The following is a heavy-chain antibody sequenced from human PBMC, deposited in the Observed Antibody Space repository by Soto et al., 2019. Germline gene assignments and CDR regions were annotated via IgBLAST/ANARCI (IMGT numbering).Heavy chain of an antibody. CDR1: GYTFTSYG. V-gene: IGHV1-18*01. Sequence: ASVKVSCNASGYTFTSYGISWVRQAPGQGLEWMGWISAYNGNTNYAQKLQGRVTMTRNTSISTAYMELSSLRSEDTAVYYCASDLTGPMDVWGKGTTVTVS. CDR3: ASDLTGPMDV. CDR2: ISAYNGNT. D-gene: IGHD7-27*01. J-gene: IGHJ6*03.